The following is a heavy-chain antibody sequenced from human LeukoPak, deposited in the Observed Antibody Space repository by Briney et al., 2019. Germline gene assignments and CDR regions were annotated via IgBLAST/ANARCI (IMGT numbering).Heavy chain of an antibody. D-gene: IGHD5-12*01. Sequence: SETLSLTCTVSGGSISSGDYYWSWIRQPPGKGLEWIGYIYYCGSTYYNPSLKSRVTISVDTSKNQFSLKLSSVTAADTAVYYCARQSGYDFPADYWGQGTLVTVSS. V-gene: IGHV4-30-4*01. CDR3: ARQSGYDFPADY. J-gene: IGHJ4*02. CDR2: IYYCGST. CDR1: GGSISSGDYY.